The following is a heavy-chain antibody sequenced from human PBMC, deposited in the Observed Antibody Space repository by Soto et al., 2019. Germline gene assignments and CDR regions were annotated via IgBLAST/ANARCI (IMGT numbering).Heavy chain of an antibody. Sequence: AGSLRLSCAASVFTFSRYGMHWGRQAPGKGRERVAVIWYDGSNKYYADSVKGRFPISRDNSKKTPYLQMNRRRAEDTAVYYCAKDIRVGYYDYIWGSYRASDAFDIWGKGTMVTVSS. CDR2: IWYDGSNK. V-gene: IGHV3-33*06. D-gene: IGHD3-16*02. CDR1: VFTFSRYG. J-gene: IGHJ3*02. CDR3: AKDIRVGYYDYIWGSYRASDAFDI.